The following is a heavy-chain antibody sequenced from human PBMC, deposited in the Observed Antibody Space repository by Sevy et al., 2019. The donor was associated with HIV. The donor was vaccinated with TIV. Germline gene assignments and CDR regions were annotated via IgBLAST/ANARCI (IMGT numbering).Heavy chain of an antibody. J-gene: IGHJ6*02. V-gene: IGHV1-2*02. D-gene: IGHD1-1*01. CDR1: GYTFTDYY. Sequence: ASVKVCCKASGYTFTDYYIHWVRQAPGQGLEWMAWINPNDGVTNYAQRFQGGVTVTRDTSISTAYMELRRLRSDDTAIYYCARLTTMPTSDLYGMDVWGQGTTVTVSS. CDR3: ARLTTMPTSDLYGMDV. CDR2: INPNDGVT.